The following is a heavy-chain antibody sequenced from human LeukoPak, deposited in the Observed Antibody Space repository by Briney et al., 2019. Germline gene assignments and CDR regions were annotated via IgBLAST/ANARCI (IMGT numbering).Heavy chain of an antibody. CDR2: IYQSGTT. J-gene: IGHJ4*02. V-gene: IGHV4-30-2*03. Sequence: SQTLSLTCAVSGFSMSGSSVAWSWLRQSPGKGLEWLGNIYQSGTTYYNPSLMSRVSLSLDMSKSQFSLKLTSVTAADTAVYYCARQRRYYDSSGSVYYFDYWGQGTLVTVSS. CDR1: GFSMSGSSVA. CDR3: ARQRRYYDSSGSVYYFDY. D-gene: IGHD3-22*01.